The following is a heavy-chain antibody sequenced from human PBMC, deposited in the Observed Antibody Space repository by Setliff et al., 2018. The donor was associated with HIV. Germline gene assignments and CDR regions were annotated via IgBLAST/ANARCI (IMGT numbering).Heavy chain of an antibody. CDR1: GASISSGLYY. V-gene: IGHV4-61*02. CDR2: ISSSGST. D-gene: IGHD6-25*01. Sequence: PSETLSLTCTVSGASISSGLYYWNWIRQPAGKGLEWIGRISSSGSTTYSPSLKSRVTISVDTSKNQFSLNLRSVTAADTAAYYCARDVGSSAWPFDYWGQGALVTVSS. J-gene: IGHJ4*02. CDR3: ARDVGSSAWPFDY.